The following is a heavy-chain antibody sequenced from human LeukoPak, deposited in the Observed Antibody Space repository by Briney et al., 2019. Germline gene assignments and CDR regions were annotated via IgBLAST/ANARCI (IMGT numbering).Heavy chain of an antibody. CDR1: GGSFSGYY. D-gene: IGHD6-13*01. J-gene: IGHJ5*02. CDR2: IYYSGST. Sequence: NPSETLSLTCAVYGGSFSGYYWSWIRQHPGKGLEWIGYIYYSGSTYYNPSLKSRVTISVDTSKNQFSLKLSSVTAADTAVYYCARAWGYSSSWTNWFDPWGQGTLVTVSS. CDR3: ARAWGYSSSWTNWFDP. V-gene: IGHV4-31*11.